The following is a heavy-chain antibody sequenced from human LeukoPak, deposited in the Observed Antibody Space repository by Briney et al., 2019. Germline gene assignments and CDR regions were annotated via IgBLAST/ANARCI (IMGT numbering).Heavy chain of an antibody. CDR2: ITGSGGST. Sequence: GASLRLSCAASGFTFSSYAMSWVRQAPGKGLEWVSAITGSGGSTYYTDSVKGRFTISRDNSKNTLYLQMNSLRAEDTAVYYCAKALVPLAFDIWGQGTMVTVSS. CDR3: AKALVPLAFDI. CDR1: GFTFSSYA. J-gene: IGHJ3*02. D-gene: IGHD6-13*01. V-gene: IGHV3-23*01.